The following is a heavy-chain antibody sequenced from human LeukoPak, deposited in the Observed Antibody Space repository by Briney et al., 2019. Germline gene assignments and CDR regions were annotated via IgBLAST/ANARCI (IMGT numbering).Heavy chain of an antibody. CDR3: ARVQIRITIFGVVTPLNFDY. V-gene: IGHV4-59*11. CDR1: GGGSINGHY. D-gene: IGHD3-3*01. J-gene: IGHJ4*02. CDR2: VSYAGRT. Sequence: SETLSLTCTVSGGGSINGHYWSWIRQPPGKGLEWIGFVSYAGRTKYNPSLQSRVTISVDTSKNQFSLKLSSVTAADTAVYYCARVQIRITIFGVVTPLNFDYWGQGTLVTVSS.